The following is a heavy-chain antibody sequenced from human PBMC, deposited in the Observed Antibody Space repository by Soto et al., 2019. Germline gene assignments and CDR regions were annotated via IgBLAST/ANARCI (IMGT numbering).Heavy chain of an antibody. D-gene: IGHD3-16*01. V-gene: IGHV2-5*02. J-gene: IGHJ4*02. CDR2: IYWDDYK. Sequence: QITLKESGPALVKPTQTLTLTCTFSGFSLSTSGVGVGWIRQPPGEALEWLALIYWDDYKHFSPSLESRLTLTKPTSKNQRSLTLTTLHPGATPTSSCVTKGGGHRILDYWGQGTLVTVSS. CDR3: VTKGGGHRILDY. CDR1: GFSLSTSGVG.